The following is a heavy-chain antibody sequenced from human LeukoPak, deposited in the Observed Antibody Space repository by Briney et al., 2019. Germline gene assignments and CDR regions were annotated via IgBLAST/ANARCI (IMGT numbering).Heavy chain of an antibody. CDR3: ATALDVDIVATFPGAFDI. Sequence: GASVKVSCKVSGYTLTELSMHWVRPAPGKGLEWMGGFDPEDGETIYAQKFQGRVTMTEDTSTDTAYMELSSLRSEDTAVYYCATALDVDIVATFPGAFDIWGQGTMVTVSS. V-gene: IGHV1-24*01. CDR1: GYTLTELS. D-gene: IGHD5-12*01. J-gene: IGHJ3*02. CDR2: FDPEDGET.